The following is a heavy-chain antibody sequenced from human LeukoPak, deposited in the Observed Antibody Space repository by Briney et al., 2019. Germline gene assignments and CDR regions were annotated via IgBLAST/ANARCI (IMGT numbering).Heavy chain of an antibody. Sequence: SETLSLTCTVSGGSISSYYWSWIRQPAGKGLEWFGRIYTSGSTNYNPSLKSRVTMSVDTSKNQFSLKLSSVTAADTAVYYCARSEEYYYGSEDAFDIWGQGTMVTVSS. V-gene: IGHV4-4*07. CDR1: GGSISSYY. J-gene: IGHJ3*02. D-gene: IGHD3-10*01. CDR3: ARSEEYYYGSEDAFDI. CDR2: IYTSGST.